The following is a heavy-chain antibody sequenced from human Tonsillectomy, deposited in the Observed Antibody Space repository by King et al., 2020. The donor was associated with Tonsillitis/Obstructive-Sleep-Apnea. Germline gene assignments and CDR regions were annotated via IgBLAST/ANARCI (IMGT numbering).Heavy chain of an antibody. CDR1: GFTFSSYS. V-gene: IGHV3-21*01. Sequence: VQLVESGGGLVKPGGSLRLSCAGSGFTFSSYSMHWVRQAPGKGLEWVSSISGNSYHIFYADSVRGRFIISRANAENSLDLEMNNLRTEETAVYYCAKTLGPGSNWFDPWGQGTLVTVSS. D-gene: IGHD3-10*01. CDR2: ISGNSYHI. CDR3: AKTLGPGSNWFDP. J-gene: IGHJ5*02.